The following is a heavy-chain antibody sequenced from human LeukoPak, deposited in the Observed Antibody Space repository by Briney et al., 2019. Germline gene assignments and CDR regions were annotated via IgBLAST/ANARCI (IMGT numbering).Heavy chain of an antibody. CDR3: ARYIAIAVAGTVSYFDY. CDR2: IYYSGST. D-gene: IGHD6-19*01. CDR1: GGSISSSSYY. Sequence: SETLSLTCTVSGGSISSSSYYWGWIRQPPGKGLEWIGSIYYSGSTYYNPSLKSRVTISVDTSKNQFSLKLSSVTAADTAVYYCARYIAIAVAGTVSYFDYWGQGTLVTVSS. V-gene: IGHV4-39*01. J-gene: IGHJ4*02.